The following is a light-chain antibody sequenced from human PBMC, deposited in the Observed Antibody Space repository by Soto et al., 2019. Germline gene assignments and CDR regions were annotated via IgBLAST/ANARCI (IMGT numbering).Light chain of an antibody. CDR3: QQYENYWT. Sequence: DIQMTQSPSTLSGSVGDRVTITCRASQSISSWLAWYQHKPGKAPKPLIYDASNLDSGVPSRFSGSGSGTEFSLTISNLQPDDCATYYCQQYENYWTFGQGTKVDIK. CDR1: QSISSW. CDR2: DAS. V-gene: IGKV1-5*01. J-gene: IGKJ1*01.